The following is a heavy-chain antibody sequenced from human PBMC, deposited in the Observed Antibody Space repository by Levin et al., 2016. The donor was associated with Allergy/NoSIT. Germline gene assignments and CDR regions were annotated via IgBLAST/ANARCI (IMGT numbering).Heavy chain of an antibody. CDR1: GVSVSSTSYH. V-gene: IGHV4-39*01. CDR3: VSHAYSTGWDNYYYGIDA. J-gene: IGHJ6*02. CDR2: IYYSGTT. Sequence: SETLSLTCTVSGVSVSSTSYHWGWIRQPPGKGLEWIGTIYYSGTTYYNPSLQSRLRISVNTLRKQFSLKMSSVTAADTAVYYCVSHAYSTGWDNYYYGIDAWGQGTTVIVSS. D-gene: IGHD6-19*01.